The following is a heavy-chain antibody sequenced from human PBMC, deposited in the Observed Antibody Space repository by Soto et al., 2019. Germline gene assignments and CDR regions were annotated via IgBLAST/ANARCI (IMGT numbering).Heavy chain of an antibody. CDR1: GFTFTSSA. CDR3: AADTHTEDYYHYGMDV. CDR2: IVVGSGNT. Sequence: SVKVSCKASGFTFTSSAVQWVRQARGQRLEWIGWIVVGSGNTNYAQKFQERVTITRDMSTSTAYMELSSLRSEDTAVYYCAADTHTEDYYHYGMDVSGQGTTVPVSS. J-gene: IGHJ6*02. V-gene: IGHV1-58*01. D-gene: IGHD4-17*01.